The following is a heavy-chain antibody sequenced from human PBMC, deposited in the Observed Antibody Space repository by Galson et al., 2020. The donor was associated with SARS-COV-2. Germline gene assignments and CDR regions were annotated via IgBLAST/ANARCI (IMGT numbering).Heavy chain of an antibody. V-gene: IGHV2-70*11. Sequence: ESGATVAKLPQPITLTCSLSGESVTTGGMGVDWIRQPTGKALEWHARIDWDGDKYYSTSLKTRLTISKDTSKNQVVLTMTDMDPVDTATYYCARIDSSGCRGNYWGPGAPVTFSS. CDR1: GESVTTGGMG. D-gene: IGHD6-19*01. CDR3: ARIDSSGCRGNY. J-gene: IGHJ4*02. CDR2: IDWDGDK.